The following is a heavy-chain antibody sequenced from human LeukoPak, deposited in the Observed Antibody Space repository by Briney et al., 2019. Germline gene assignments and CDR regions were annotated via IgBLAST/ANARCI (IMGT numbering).Heavy chain of an antibody. CDR2: IYHSGST. V-gene: IGHV4-38-2*02. Sequence: SETLSLTCTVSGYSISSGYYWGWIRQPPGKGLEWIGSIYHSGSTYYNPSLKRRVTISVDTSKNQFPLKLSSVTAADTAVYYCARGDPSDFWSGSLYYFDYWGQGTLVTVSS. D-gene: IGHD3-3*01. CDR3: ARGDPSDFWSGSLYYFDY. J-gene: IGHJ4*02. CDR1: GYSISSGYY.